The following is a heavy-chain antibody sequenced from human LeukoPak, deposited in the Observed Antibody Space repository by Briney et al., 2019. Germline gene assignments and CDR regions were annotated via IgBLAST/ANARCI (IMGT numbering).Heavy chain of an antibody. V-gene: IGHV3-30*02. D-gene: IGHD1-26*01. CDR1: GFTFSSYG. Sequence: QSGGSLRLSCAASGFTFSSYGMHWVRQAPGKGLEWVAFIRYDGSNKYYADSVKGRFTISRDNSKNTLYLQMNSLRAEDTAVYYCAKGVGARMGGYFQHWGQGTLVTVSS. J-gene: IGHJ1*01. CDR2: IRYDGSNK. CDR3: AKGVGARMGGYFQH.